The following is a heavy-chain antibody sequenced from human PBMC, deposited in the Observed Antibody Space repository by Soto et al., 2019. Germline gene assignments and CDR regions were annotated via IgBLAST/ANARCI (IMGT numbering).Heavy chain of an antibody. J-gene: IGHJ3*02. CDR3: ASGYYDSSGYSPGGAFDI. CDR2: IYSGGST. D-gene: IGHD3-22*01. V-gene: IGHV3-53*01. CDR1: GFTVSSNY. Sequence: GGSLRLFCAASGFTVSSNYMSWVRQAPGKGLEWVSVIYSGGSTYYADSVKGRFTISRDNSKNTLYLQMNSLRAEDTAVYYCASGYYDSSGYSPGGAFDIWGQGTMVTVSS.